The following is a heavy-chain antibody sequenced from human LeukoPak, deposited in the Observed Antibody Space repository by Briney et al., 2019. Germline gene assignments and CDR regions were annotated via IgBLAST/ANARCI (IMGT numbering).Heavy chain of an antibody. V-gene: IGHV3-48*03. D-gene: IGHD1-26*01. CDR2: ISSSCSTI. CDR3: TSRGSYSDY. Sequence: GGSLRLTCAASGFTFSSYEMNWVWQPPAKGQERDSYISSSCSTIYYDDSAHERFTISRDNAKNSLYLQMNSLRAEDTAVYYCTSRGSYSDYWGQGTLVTVSS. CDR1: GFTFSSYE. J-gene: IGHJ4*02.